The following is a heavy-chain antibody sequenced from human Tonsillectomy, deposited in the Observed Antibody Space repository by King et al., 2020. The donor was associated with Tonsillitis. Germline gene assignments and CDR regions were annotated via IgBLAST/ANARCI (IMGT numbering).Heavy chain of an antibody. J-gene: IGHJ4*02. D-gene: IGHD3-22*01. CDR1: GFTFSSYS. CDR3: ARDLEFDYYDSTQTDY. CDR2: ISSSSSTI. V-gene: IGHV3-48*02. Sequence: VQLVESGGGLVQPGGSLRLSCAASGFTFSSYSMNWVRQAPGKGLEWVSYISSSSSTIYYADSVKGRFTISRDNAKNSLYLQMNSLRDEDTAVYYCARDLEFDYYDSTQTDYWGQGTLVTVSS.